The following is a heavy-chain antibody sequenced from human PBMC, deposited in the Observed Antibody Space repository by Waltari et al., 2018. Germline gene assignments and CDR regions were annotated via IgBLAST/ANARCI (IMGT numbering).Heavy chain of an antibody. D-gene: IGHD4-17*01. V-gene: IGHV3-23*01. Sequence: EVQLLESGGGLVQPGGSLRLSCAASGFTFSSYAMSWVRQAPGKGLEWVSAISGSGGSTYYADSVKGRFTISRDNSKNTLYLQMNSLRAEDTAVYYCAKNSKDYGDYLYALFDYWGQGTLVTVSS. J-gene: IGHJ4*02. CDR2: ISGSGGST. CDR3: AKNSKDYGDYLYALFDY. CDR1: GFTFSSYA.